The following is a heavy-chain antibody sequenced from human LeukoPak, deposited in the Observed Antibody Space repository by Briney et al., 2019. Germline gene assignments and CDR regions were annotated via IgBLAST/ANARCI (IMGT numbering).Heavy chain of an antibody. J-gene: IGHJ4*02. V-gene: IGHV4-39*02. D-gene: IGHD1-26*01. CDR3: ARDGTRQGGNFY. CDR2: IYYSGST. CDR1: GGFISSTSYY. Sequence: SETLSLTCTVSGGFISSTSYYWGWIRQPPGKGLEWIGSIYYSGSTYYNPSLKSRVTISVDTSKNQFSLKLSSVTAADTAVYYCARDGTRQGGNFYWGQGTLVTVSS.